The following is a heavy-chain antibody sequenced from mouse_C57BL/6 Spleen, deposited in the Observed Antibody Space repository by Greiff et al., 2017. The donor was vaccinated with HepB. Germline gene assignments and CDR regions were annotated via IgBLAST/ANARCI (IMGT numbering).Heavy chain of an antibody. CDR1: GFNIKDYY. CDR2: IDPEDGET. D-gene: IGHD1-3*01. CDR3: ARWDNTVGYSDV. J-gene: IGHJ1*03. Sequence: EVQLQQSGAELVKPGASVKLSCTASGFNIKDYYMHWVKQRTEQGLEWIGRIDPEDGETKYATKFQGKATITADTSTNTAYLQLSSLTSEDTAFYYCARWDNTVGYSDVWGTGTTVTVSS. V-gene: IGHV14-2*01.